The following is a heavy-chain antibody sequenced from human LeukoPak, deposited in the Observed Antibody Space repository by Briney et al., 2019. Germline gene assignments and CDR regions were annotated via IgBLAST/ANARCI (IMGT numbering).Heavy chain of an antibody. CDR2: INPNSGGT. Sequence: ASVKVXCXXSXXXXXGYYXHWVRXAPGQGLEWMGWINPNSGGTNYAQKFQGRVTMTRDTSISTAYMELSRLRSDDTAVYYCARVPDYYGSGSSSNWFDPWGQGTLVTVSS. CDR1: XXXXXGYY. J-gene: IGHJ5*02. D-gene: IGHD3-10*01. CDR3: ARVPDYYGSGSSSNWFDP. V-gene: IGHV1-2*02.